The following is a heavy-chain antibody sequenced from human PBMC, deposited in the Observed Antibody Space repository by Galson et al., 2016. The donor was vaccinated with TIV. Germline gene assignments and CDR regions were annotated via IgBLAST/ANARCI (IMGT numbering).Heavy chain of an antibody. CDR2: IYSGGAT. CDR3: ATELCTNGVCDELDY. J-gene: IGHJ4*02. V-gene: IGHV3-53*01. CDR1: GFIVSRNY. D-gene: IGHD2-8*01. Sequence: SLRLSCAASGFIVSRNYMSWVRQAPGKGLEWVSLIYSGGATYYADSVRGRFTISRDNSKNTLYLQMNSLRAEDTAVYYCATELCTNGVCDELDYWGQGTLVTVSS.